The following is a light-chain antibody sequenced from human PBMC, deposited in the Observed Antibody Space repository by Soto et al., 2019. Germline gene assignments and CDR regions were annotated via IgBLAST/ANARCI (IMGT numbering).Light chain of an antibody. Sequence: EIVITHSPANLTVSPCDRATLSFRASQSISGYLDWYQQKPGQAPRLLIYGASTRASGVPAKFSGSGSGTEFTLTISCLQSEDFAVYYCQQYNNWPRTFGQGTKVDI. CDR3: QQYNNWPRT. CDR2: GAS. V-gene: IGKV3-15*01. CDR1: QSISGY. J-gene: IGKJ1*01.